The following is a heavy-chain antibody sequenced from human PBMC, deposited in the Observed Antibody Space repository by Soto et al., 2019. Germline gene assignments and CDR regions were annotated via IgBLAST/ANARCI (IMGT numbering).Heavy chain of an antibody. Sequence: QVQLQQWGAGLLKPSETLSPTCAVYGGSFSGYYWSWIRQPPGKGLEWIGEINHSGSTNYNPSLKSRVTISVDTSKNQFSLKLSSVTAADTAVYYCARGRGRLPYGMDVWGQGTTVTVSS. V-gene: IGHV4-34*01. J-gene: IGHJ6*02. CDR2: INHSGST. CDR1: GGSFSGYY. CDR3: ARGRGRLPYGMDV.